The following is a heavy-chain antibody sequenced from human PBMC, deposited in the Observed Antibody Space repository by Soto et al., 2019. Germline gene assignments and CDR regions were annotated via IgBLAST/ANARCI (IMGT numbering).Heavy chain of an antibody. CDR1: GLTFSNYA. Sequence: ELQLLGSGGGLVQPGGSLRLSCAVSGLTFSNYAMSWVRQAPGKGLQWVSTINGGGSSTYFADSVKGRFTISRDNSKNTVYLQMNSLRVEDTAVYYCAKEVGGTYYYFDYWGQGTLVTVSS. CDR2: INGGGSST. V-gene: IGHV3-23*01. D-gene: IGHD1-26*01. CDR3: AKEVGGTYYYFDY. J-gene: IGHJ4*02.